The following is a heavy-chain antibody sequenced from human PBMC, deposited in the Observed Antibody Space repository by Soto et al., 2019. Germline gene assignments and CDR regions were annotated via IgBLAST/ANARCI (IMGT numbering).Heavy chain of an antibody. CDR1: GFTFSSYA. D-gene: IGHD2-2*01. CDR2: ISSNGVST. CDR3: VKAAYCSSTSCYAGDYFDY. Sequence: PGGSLRLSCSVSGFTFSSYAMYWVRQAPGKGLHYVSAISSNGVSTYYADSVKGRFTISRDNSKNTLYLQMSSLRAEDTALYFCVKAAYCSSTSCYAGDYFDYWGQGTLVTVSS. J-gene: IGHJ4*02. V-gene: IGHV3-64D*06.